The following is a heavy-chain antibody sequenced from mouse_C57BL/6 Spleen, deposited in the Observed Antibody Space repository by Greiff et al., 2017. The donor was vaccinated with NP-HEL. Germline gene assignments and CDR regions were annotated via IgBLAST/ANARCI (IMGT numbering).Heavy chain of an antibody. V-gene: IGHV3-6*01. CDR1: GYSITSGYY. D-gene: IGHD3-2*02. CDR2: ISYDGSN. Sequence: ESGPGLVKPSQSLSLTCSVTGYSITSGYYWNWIRQFPGNKLEWMGYISYDGSNNYNPSLKNRISITRDTSKNQFFLKLNSVTTEDTATYYCARHDSSGTYAMDYWGQGTSVTVSS. CDR3: ARHDSSGTYAMDY. J-gene: IGHJ4*01.